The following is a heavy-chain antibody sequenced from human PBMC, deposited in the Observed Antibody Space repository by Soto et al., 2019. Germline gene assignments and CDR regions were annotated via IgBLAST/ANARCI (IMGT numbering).Heavy chain of an antibody. CDR1: GFTFSSYA. D-gene: IGHD3-10*01. J-gene: IGHJ3*02. CDR2: FRGTGDGT. V-gene: IGHV3-23*01. CDR3: AKGPDPGAFDI. Sequence: EVQLLESGGGLVQPGGSLRLSCAASGFTFSSYAMSWVRQAPGKGLEWVSTFRGTGDGTYYADSVRGRFTVSRDNSKSTLYLQMNGLRGGDTAVYYCAKGPDPGAFDIWGQGTMVTVSS.